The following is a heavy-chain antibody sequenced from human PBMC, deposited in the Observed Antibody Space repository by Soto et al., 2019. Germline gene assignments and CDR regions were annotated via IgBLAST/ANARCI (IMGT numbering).Heavy chain of an antibody. CDR1: GGSISSGGYY. D-gene: IGHD3-10*01. V-gene: IGHV4-31*03. CDR2: IYYSGST. J-gene: IGHJ4*02. CDR3: ARDPYGSGSYDY. Sequence: TLSLTCTVSGGSISSGGYYWSWIRQHPGKGLEWIGYIYYSGSTYYNPSLKSRVTISVDTSKNQFSLKLSSVTAADTAVYYCARDPYGSGSYDYWGQGTLVTVSS.